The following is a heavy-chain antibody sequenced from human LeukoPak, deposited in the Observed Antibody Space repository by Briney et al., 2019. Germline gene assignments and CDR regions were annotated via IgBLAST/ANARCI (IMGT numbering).Heavy chain of an antibody. D-gene: IGHD1-26*01. CDR3: AGSGSPGHDAFDI. V-gene: IGHV1-8*01. CDR2: MNPNSGNT. CDR1: GYTFTSYD. Sequence: ASVKISCKASGYTFTSYDINWVRQATGQGLEWMGWMNPNSGNTGYAQKFQGRVTMTRNTSISTAYMELSSLRSEDTAVYYCAGSGSPGHDAFDIWGQGTMVTVSS. J-gene: IGHJ3*02.